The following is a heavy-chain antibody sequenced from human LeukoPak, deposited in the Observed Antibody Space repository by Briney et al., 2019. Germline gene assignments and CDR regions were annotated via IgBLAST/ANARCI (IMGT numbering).Heavy chain of an antibody. Sequence: ALVKVSCKASGYTFTSYYMHWVRQAPGQGLEWMGIINPSGGSTNYAQKFQGRVTMARDTSISTAYMELSRLRSDDTAVYYCARDGSGITIFGVVIIHNYMDVWGKGTTVTVSS. J-gene: IGHJ6*03. D-gene: IGHD3-3*01. CDR3: ARDGSGITIFGVVIIHNYMDV. CDR1: GYTFTSYY. CDR2: INPSGGST. V-gene: IGHV1-46*01.